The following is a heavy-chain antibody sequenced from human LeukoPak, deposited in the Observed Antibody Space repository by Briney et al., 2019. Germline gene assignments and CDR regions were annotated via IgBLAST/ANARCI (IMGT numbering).Heavy chain of an antibody. CDR3: ARGNTYYYGSGSCTYFDY. V-gene: IGHV3-33*01. Sequence: GRSLRLSCAASGFTFSSYGMHWVRQAPGKGLEWVAVIWYDGSNKYYADSVKGRFTISRDNSKNTLYLQMNSLRAEDTAVYYCARGNTYYYGSGSCTYFDYWGQGTLVTVSS. D-gene: IGHD3-10*01. CDR2: IWYDGSNK. J-gene: IGHJ4*02. CDR1: GFTFSSYG.